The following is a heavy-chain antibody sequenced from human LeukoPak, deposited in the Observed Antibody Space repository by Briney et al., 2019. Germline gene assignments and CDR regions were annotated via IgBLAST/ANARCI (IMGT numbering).Heavy chain of an antibody. CDR1: GGSFSGYY. Sequence: SETLSLTCAVYGGSFSGYYCSWIRQPPGKGLEWIGEINHSGSTNHNPSLKSRVTISVDTSKNQFSLKLSSVTAADTAVYYCARVLSWFDPWGQGTLVTVSS. D-gene: IGHD3-10*01. V-gene: IGHV4-34*01. J-gene: IGHJ5*02. CDR2: INHSGST. CDR3: ARVLSWFDP.